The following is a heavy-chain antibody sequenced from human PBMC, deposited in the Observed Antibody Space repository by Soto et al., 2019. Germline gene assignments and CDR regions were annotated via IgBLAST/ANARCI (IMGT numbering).Heavy chain of an antibody. CDR2: ISYDGKYI. D-gene: IGHD3-16*01. J-gene: IGHJ6*02. V-gene: IGHV3-30*18. Sequence: QVQLVESGGGVVQPGASLRLSCEASGFDFSSYAMHWVRQAPGKGLEWVGVISYDGKYIYYADSVKGRFTISRDNSKNTLYVQVNSLRPEDTAVYYCAKGILSATIGPYAMDVWGQGNTVTVSS. CDR1: GFDFSSYA. CDR3: AKGILSATIGPYAMDV.